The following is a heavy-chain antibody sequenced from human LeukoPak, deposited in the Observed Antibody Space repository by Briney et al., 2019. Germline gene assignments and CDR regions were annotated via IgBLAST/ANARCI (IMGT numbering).Heavy chain of an antibody. Sequence: TPSETLSLTCTVSGGSTSSTIYYWSWIRQPPGKGLQWIGYISYSGSTNYNPSLKSRVTISVDTSKNQVSLKLSSVTAADTAVYYCARGRFPILRRLGLSYFDYWGQGTLVTVSS. CDR1: GGSTSSTIYY. J-gene: IGHJ4*02. CDR3: ARGRFPILRRLGLSYFDY. V-gene: IGHV4-61*01. CDR2: ISYSGST. D-gene: IGHD4-17*01.